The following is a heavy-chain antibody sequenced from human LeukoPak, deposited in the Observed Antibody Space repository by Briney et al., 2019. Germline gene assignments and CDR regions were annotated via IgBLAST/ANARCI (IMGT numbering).Heavy chain of an antibody. Sequence: ASVKVSCKASGYAFTSYDINWVRQATGQGLEWMGWMNPNSGNTGYAQKFQGRVTMTRNTSISTAYMELSSLRSEDTAVYYCARPWGCSSTSCYGWFDHWAQGTLVTVSS. CDR3: ARPWGCSSTSCYGWFDH. V-gene: IGHV1-8*01. CDR2: MNPNSGNT. J-gene: IGHJ5*02. D-gene: IGHD2-2*01. CDR1: GYAFTSYD.